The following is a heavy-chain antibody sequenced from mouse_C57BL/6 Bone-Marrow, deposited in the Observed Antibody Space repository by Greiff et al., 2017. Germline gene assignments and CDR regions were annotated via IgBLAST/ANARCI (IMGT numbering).Heavy chain of an antibody. D-gene: IGHD2-4*01. CDR2: ISDGGSYT. CDR3: ARERLDYFDY. V-gene: IGHV5-4*01. Sequence: EVKLVESGGGLVKPGGSLKLSCAASGFTFSSYAMSWVRQTPDKRLAWVATISDGGSYTYYPDNVKGRFTISRDNAKNNLYLQMSHLKSEDTAMYYCARERLDYFDYWGQGTTLTVSS. CDR1: GFTFSSYA. J-gene: IGHJ2*01.